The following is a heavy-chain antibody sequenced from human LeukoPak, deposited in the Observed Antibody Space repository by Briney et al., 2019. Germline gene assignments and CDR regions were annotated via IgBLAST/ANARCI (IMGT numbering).Heavy chain of an antibody. Sequence: SETLSLTCAVYGGSFSGYYWSWIRQPPGKGLEWIGEINHSGSTNYNPSLKSRVTISVDTSKNQFSLKLSSVTAADTAVYYCARYGAVAGTFSYYYYYMDVWGKGTTVTASS. V-gene: IGHV4-34*01. CDR3: ARYGAVAGTFSYYYYYMDV. CDR2: INHSGST. D-gene: IGHD6-19*01. CDR1: GGSFSGYY. J-gene: IGHJ6*03.